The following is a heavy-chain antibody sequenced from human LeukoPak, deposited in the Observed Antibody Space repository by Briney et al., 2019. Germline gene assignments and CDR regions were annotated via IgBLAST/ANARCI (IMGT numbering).Heavy chain of an antibody. CDR3: ARVSYQEGVDY. D-gene: IGHD2-2*01. V-gene: IGHV4-59*01. J-gene: IGHJ4*02. CDR2: IYYSGST. Sequence: SETLSLTCTVSGGSISSYYWSWIRQPPGKGLEWIGYIYYSGSTNYNPSLKSRVTISVDTSKNQFSLKLSSVTAADTAVYYCARVSYQEGVDYWGQGTLVTVSS. CDR1: GGSISSYY.